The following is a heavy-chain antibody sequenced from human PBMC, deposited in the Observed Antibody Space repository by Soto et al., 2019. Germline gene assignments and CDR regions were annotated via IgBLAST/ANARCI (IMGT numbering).Heavy chain of an antibody. CDR3: ARIVNPSGTTAFDS. CDR1: GFSLSDSRMG. V-gene: IGHV2-26*01. J-gene: IGHJ5*01. CDR2: IFSSDAE. Sequence: KESGPVLVKPTETLTLTCTVSGFSLSDSRMGVSWIRQPPVKALEWLAHIFSSDAESYSTSLRTRLTISKDTSKGQVLLTVTNMDPVDTATYYCARIVNPSGTTAFDSWGQGPLVTVSS. D-gene: IGHD1-1*01.